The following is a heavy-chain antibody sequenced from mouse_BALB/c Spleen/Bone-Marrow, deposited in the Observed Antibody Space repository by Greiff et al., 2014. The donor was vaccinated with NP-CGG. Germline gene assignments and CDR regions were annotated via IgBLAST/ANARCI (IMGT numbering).Heavy chain of an antibody. D-gene: IGHD2-4*01. CDR2: IYPGDGDT. Sequence: VQLQQSGAELARPGASVKLSCKASGYTFTSYWMQWVKQRPGQGLEWIGAIYPGDGDTRYTQKFKGKATLTADKSSSTAHMQLSSLASEDSAVYYCARGDYDYDDWFAYWGQGTLVTVSA. CDR3: ARGDYDYDDWFAY. J-gene: IGHJ3*01. V-gene: IGHV1-87*01. CDR1: GYTFTSYW.